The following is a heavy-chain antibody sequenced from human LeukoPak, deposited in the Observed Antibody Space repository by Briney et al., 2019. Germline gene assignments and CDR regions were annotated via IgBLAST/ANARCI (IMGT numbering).Heavy chain of an antibody. Sequence: SETLSLTCTVSGGSISSSSYYWGWIRQPPGRGLKWIGSIYYSGSTYYNPSLKSRVTISVDTSKNQFSLKLSSVTAADTAVYYCARQRGLPYIDYWGQGTLVTVSS. CDR3: ARQRGLPYIDY. J-gene: IGHJ4*02. V-gene: IGHV4-39*01. CDR1: GGSISSSSYY. D-gene: IGHD2-2*01. CDR2: IYYSGST.